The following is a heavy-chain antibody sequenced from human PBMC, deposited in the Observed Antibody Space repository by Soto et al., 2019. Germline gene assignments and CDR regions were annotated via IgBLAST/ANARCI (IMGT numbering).Heavy chain of an antibody. V-gene: IGHV4-34*01. CDR1: GGSFSGYY. D-gene: IGHD6-6*01. CDR2: INHSGST. CDR3: ARGGGKYSSSSQYYYNYGMDV. J-gene: IGHJ6*02. Sequence: PSETLSLTCAVYGGSFSGYYWSWIRQPPGKGLEWIGEINHSGSTNYNPSLKSRVTISVDTSKNQFSLKLSSVTAADTAVYYCARGGGKYSSSSQYYYNYGMDVWGQGTTVTVSS.